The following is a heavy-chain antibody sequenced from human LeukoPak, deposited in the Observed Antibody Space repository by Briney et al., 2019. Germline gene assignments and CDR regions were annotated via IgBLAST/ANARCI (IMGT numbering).Heavy chain of an antibody. CDR2: IWYDGINK. CDR1: GFTFSSYG. CDR3: ARGMVGATYFDY. Sequence: PGRSLRLSCAAAGFTFSSYGMHWVCQAPGKGLEWVAVIWYDGINKYYADSVKGRFTISRDNSKNTLYLQMNGLRAEDTAVYYCARGMVGATYFDYWGQGTLVTVSS. D-gene: IGHD1-26*01. V-gene: IGHV3-33*01. J-gene: IGHJ4*02.